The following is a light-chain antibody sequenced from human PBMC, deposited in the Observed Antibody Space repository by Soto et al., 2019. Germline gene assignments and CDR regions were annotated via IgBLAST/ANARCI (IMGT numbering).Light chain of an antibody. CDR2: DVS. V-gene: IGLV2-14*01. Sequence: ALTQPASVSGSPGQSIAISCTGTGSDVGGYRYVSWYQQHPGKAPKLIIYDVSNRPSGVSDRFSGSKSGNTASLTISGLQSEDEADYYCDSYTSSTSYVFGTGTKVTVL. CDR1: GSDVGGYRY. CDR3: DSYTSSTSYV. J-gene: IGLJ1*01.